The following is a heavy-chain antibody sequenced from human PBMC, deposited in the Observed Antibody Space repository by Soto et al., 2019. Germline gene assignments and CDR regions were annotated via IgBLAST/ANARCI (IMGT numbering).Heavy chain of an antibody. CDR1: GRTFSSHA. CDR3: ARDVPLNYYDGTFSYYALDV. CDR2: IIPFFKAT. J-gene: IGHJ6*02. V-gene: IGHV1-69*13. D-gene: IGHD3-16*01. Sequence: ASVKVSCKASGRTFSSHAISWVRQAPGQGLEWMGGIIPFFKATNYAQKFQGRVTITADDSTSTAYMDLYSLRSEDTAVYYCARDVPLNYYDGTFSYYALDVWGQGTTGTVSS.